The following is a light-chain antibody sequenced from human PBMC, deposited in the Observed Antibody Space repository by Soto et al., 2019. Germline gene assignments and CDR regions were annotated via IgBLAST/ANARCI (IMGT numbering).Light chain of an antibody. CDR3: QQFASYPLT. J-gene: IGKJ4*01. CDR1: QSVSTNY. Sequence: EIVLTQSPGTLSLSPGERATLSCRASQSVSTNYLAWYQQKPGLAPRLLIYDASNRATGIPDRFSGGGSGTDFTLTISRLEPEDFAVYYCQQFASYPLTFGGGTKVDI. V-gene: IGKV3D-20*01. CDR2: DAS.